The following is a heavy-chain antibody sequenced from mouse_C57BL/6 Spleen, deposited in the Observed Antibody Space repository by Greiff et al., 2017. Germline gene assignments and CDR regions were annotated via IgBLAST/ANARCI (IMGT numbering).Heavy chain of an antibody. CDR1: GFNIKDYY. Sequence: VQLQQSGAELVKPGASVKLSCTASGFNIKDYYMHWVKQRTEQGLEWIGRIDPEDGETKYAPKFPGKATITADTSSNTAYLQLSSLTSEDTAVYYCASFYYYGSSYGYFDVWGTGTTVTVSS. CDR3: ASFYYYGSSYGYFDV. J-gene: IGHJ1*03. D-gene: IGHD1-1*01. CDR2: IDPEDGET. V-gene: IGHV14-2*01.